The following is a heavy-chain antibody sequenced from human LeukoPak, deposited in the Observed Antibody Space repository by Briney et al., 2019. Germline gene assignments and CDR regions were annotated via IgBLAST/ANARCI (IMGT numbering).Heavy chain of an antibody. CDR1: GYPFTGYY. V-gene: IGHV1-2*06. CDR2: INPNSGGT. CDR3: ARDLTSHYYGSGSYYNHSDY. Sequence: ASVKVSCKASGYPFTGYYMHWVRPAPGQGLEWMGRINPNSGGTNYAQKFQGRVTMTRDTSISTAYMELSRLRSDDTAVYYCARDLTSHYYGSGSYYNHSDYWGQGTLVTVSS. D-gene: IGHD3-10*01. J-gene: IGHJ4*02.